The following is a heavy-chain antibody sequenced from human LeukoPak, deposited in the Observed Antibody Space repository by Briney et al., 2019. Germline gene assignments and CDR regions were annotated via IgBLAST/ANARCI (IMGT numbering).Heavy chain of an antibody. J-gene: IGHJ4*02. D-gene: IGHD6-25*01. CDR2: IYYSGST. CDR1: GGSISSYY. V-gene: IGHV4-59*01. CDR3: VRSGGRGGGV. Sequence: SETLSLTCTVSGGSISSYYWSWIRQPPGKGLEWIGYIYYSGSTNYNPSLKSRVTISLDTSKNQFFLKLNSVTAADTAVYYCVRSGGRGGGVWGQGTLVTVSS.